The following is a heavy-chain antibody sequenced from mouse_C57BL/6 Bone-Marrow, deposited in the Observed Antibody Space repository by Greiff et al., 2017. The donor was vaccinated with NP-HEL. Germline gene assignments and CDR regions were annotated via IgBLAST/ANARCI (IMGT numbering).Heavy chain of an antibody. J-gene: IGHJ3*01. CDR1: GFTFSSYT. CDR3: ARDGQAWFAY. D-gene: IGHD2-3*01. V-gene: IGHV5-9*01. CDR2: ISGGGGNT. Sequence: EVMLVESGGGLVKPGGSLKLSCAASGFTFSSYTMSWVRQTPEKRLEWVATISGGGGNTYYPDSVKGRFTISRDNAKNTLYLQMSSLRSEDTALYYCARDGQAWFAYWGQGTLVTVSA.